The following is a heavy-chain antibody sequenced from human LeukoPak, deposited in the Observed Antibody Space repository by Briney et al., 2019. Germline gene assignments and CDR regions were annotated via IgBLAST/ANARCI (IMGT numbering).Heavy chain of an antibody. J-gene: IGHJ4*02. CDR3: ARGGRAFWSGYLDY. Sequence: PSETLSLTCAVYGGSFSGYCWSWIRQPPGKGPEWIGEINHSGSTNYNPSLKSRVTISVDTSKNQFSLKLSSVTAADTAVYYCARGGRAFWSGYLDYRGQGTLVTVSS. CDR2: INHSGST. CDR1: GGSFSGYC. V-gene: IGHV4-34*01. D-gene: IGHD3-3*01.